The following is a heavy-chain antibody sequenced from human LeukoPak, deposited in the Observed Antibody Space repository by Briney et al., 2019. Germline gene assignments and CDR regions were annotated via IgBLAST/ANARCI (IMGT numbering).Heavy chain of an antibody. CDR1: EGTFSSYA. V-gene: IGHV1-69*13. CDR3: ARGNVYYYGSGSSLDY. CDR2: IIPIFGTA. D-gene: IGHD3-10*01. J-gene: IGHJ4*02. Sequence: ASVKVSCKASEGTFSSYAISWVRQAPGQGLEWMGGIIPIFGTANYAQKFQGRVTITADESTSTAYMELSSLRSEDTAVYYCARGNVYYYGSGSSLDYWGQGTLVTVSS.